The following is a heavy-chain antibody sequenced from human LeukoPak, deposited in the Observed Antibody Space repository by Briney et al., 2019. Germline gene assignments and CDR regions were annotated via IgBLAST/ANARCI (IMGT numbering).Heavy chain of an antibody. Sequence: ASVKVSCKASGYTFTSYGISWVRQAPGQGLEWMGWISANIGNPRYTQNLQGRVTMTTDRSTSTAYMELRSLRSDDTAVYYCARDNQWDDAFDIWGQGTMVTVSS. CDR3: ARDNQWDDAFDI. D-gene: IGHD1-26*01. CDR1: GYTFTSYG. J-gene: IGHJ3*02. V-gene: IGHV1-18*01. CDR2: ISANIGNP.